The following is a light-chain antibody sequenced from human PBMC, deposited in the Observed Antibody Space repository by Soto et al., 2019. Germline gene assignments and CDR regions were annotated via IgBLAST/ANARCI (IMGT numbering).Light chain of an antibody. CDR1: QSVLYSSNNKNY. CDR3: QQYYDTPLT. CDR2: WAS. V-gene: IGKV4-1*01. Sequence: DIVMTQSPDSLAVSLGERATINCKSSQSVLYSSNNKNYLAWYQQKPGQPPKLLIYWASTRESGVPNRFSGSGSATDFILTSSSLQAEDMAVYYCQQYYDTPLTFGGGTKVEIK. J-gene: IGKJ4*02.